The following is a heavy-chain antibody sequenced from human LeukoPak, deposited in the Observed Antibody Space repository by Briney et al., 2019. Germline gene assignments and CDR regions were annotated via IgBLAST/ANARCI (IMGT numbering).Heavy chain of an antibody. V-gene: IGHV3-23*01. J-gene: IGHJ4*02. Sequence: GGSLRLSCAASGFTITSSAMSWVRQAPGKGLEWVSAFSGSGSSTYYADSVKGRFTISRDNSKNTLYLQMNSLRAEDTAVYYCAKGMVRGYLEYWGQGTLVTVSS. CDR3: AKGMVRGYLEY. CDR1: GFTITSSA. CDR2: FSGSGSST. D-gene: IGHD3-10*01.